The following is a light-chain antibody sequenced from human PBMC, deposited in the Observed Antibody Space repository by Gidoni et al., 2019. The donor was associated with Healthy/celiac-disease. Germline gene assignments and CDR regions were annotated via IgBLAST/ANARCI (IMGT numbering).Light chain of an antibody. CDR3: HQYNSYSRT. J-gene: IGKJ2*01. Sequence: DIQMTQSPSTLSASVGDRVTITCRASQSISSWLAWYQQKPGKAPKLLIYKASSLESGVPSRFSGSGSGTEFTLTISSLQPDDFATYYCHQYNSYSRTFXQXTKLEIK. CDR2: KAS. V-gene: IGKV1-5*03. CDR1: QSISSW.